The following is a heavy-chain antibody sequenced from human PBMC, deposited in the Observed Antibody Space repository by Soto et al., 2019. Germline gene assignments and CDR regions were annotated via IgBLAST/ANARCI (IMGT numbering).Heavy chain of an antibody. CDR1: GGSISSSY. Sequence: SETLSLTCTVSGGSISSSYLSWVRQTPGKTLEWIGYIYYNRKTDYNPSLKSRVTISVDTSKNQFSLKLSSVTAADTAVYYCARQKSGYCSGGSCYTFDYWGQGTLVTVSS. V-gene: IGHV4-59*08. J-gene: IGHJ4*02. CDR3: ARQKSGYCSGGSCYTFDY. D-gene: IGHD2-15*01. CDR2: IYYNRKT.